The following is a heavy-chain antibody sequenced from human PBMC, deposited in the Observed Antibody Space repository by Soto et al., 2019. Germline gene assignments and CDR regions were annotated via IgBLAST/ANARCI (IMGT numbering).Heavy chain of an antibody. CDR3: AKDRGGRAIFGVLIIDGMDV. J-gene: IGHJ6*02. CDR1: GFSFSSYA. D-gene: IGHD3-3*01. Sequence: EVQLLESGGGLVQPGGSLRVSCAASGFSFSSYAMNWVRQAPGKGLEWVSAISASGGSTYYAAAVEGRFTISRDNSRNTLYLQRNSLRAEDTAEYYCAKDRGGRAIFGVLIIDGMDVWGQGTTVTVSS. CDR2: ISASGGST. V-gene: IGHV3-23*01.